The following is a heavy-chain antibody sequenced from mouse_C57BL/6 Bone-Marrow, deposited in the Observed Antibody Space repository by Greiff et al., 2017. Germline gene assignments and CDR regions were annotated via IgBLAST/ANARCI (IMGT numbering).Heavy chain of an antibody. Sequence: QVQLQQSGPELVKPGASVKISCKASGYAFSSSWMNWVKQRPGKGLEWIGRIYPGDGDTNYNGKFKGKATLTADKSSSTAYMQLSSLTSEDSAVYYCARSGITTVVATEWGQGTTLTVSS. CDR2: IYPGDGDT. J-gene: IGHJ2*01. V-gene: IGHV1-82*01. D-gene: IGHD1-1*01. CDR1: GYAFSSSW. CDR3: ARSGITTVVATE.